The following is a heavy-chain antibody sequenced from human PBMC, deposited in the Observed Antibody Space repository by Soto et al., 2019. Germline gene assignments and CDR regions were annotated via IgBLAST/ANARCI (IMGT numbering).Heavy chain of an antibody. CDR3: ASYYWGLDY. D-gene: IGHD3-10*01. V-gene: IGHV4-59*01. J-gene: IGHJ4*02. CDR1: GGSISSYY. Sequence: SETLSLTCTVSGGSISSYYWSWIRQPPGKGLEWIWYIYYSGSTNYNPSLKSRVTISVDTSKNQFSLKLSSVTAADTAVYYCASYYWGLDYWGQGTLVTVSS. CDR2: IYYSGST.